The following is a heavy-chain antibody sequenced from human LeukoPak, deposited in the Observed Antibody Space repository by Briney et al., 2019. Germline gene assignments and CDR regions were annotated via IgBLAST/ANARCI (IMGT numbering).Heavy chain of an antibody. D-gene: IGHD5-24*01. CDR1: GFIFTDYT. V-gene: IGHV3-64D*06. CDR3: VKDTRDTRDDY. Sequence: GGSLRLSCSAPGFIFTDYTIHWARQAPGKGLEYVSAITNYGDGTYYADSVKGRFTISRDNSKNTVWLQMSSLRPEDTAVYYCVKDTRDTRDDYWGQGTLVTVSS. CDR2: ITNYGDGT. J-gene: IGHJ4*02.